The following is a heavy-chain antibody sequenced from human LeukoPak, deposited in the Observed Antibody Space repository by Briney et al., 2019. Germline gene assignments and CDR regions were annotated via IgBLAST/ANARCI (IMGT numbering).Heavy chain of an antibody. D-gene: IGHD5-18*01. V-gene: IGHV3-53*01. CDR3: ARGRGYIIDY. J-gene: IGHJ4*02. CDR1: GFTVSLNF. CDR2: IHPDGVT. Sequence: GGSLRLSCAASGFTVSLNFMNWVRQAPGTGLEWVSIIHPDGVTHYSDSVKGRFTISRDNSNNILYLQMNGLRAEDTAVYSCARGRGYIIDYWGQGTLVTVSS.